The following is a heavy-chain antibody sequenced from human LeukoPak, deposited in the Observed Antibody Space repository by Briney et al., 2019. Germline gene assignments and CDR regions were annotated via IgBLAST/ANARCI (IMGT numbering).Heavy chain of an antibody. CDR2: ISGSGGST. D-gene: IGHD6-19*01. CDR3: AKDSSGWYGYYYYYMDV. Sequence: GGSLRLSCAASGFTFSSYGMSWVRQAPGKGLEWVSAISGSGGSTYYADSVKGRFTISRDNSKNTLYLQMNSLRAEDTAVYYCAKDSSGWYGYYYYYMDVWGKGTTVTVSS. CDR1: GFTFSSYG. J-gene: IGHJ6*03. V-gene: IGHV3-23*01.